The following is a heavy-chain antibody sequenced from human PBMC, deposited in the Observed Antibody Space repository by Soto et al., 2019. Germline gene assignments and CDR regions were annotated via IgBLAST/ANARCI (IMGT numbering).Heavy chain of an antibody. D-gene: IGHD3-3*01. J-gene: IGHJ5*02. CDR1: GGSISSYY. CDR3: ARGCIYFWSGYYNNCFDP. CDR2: IYYSGST. V-gene: IGHV4-59*01. Sequence: SETLSLTCTVSGGSISSYYWSWIRQPPGKGMEWIGYIYYSGSTNYNPSLKSRVTISVDTSKNQFSLKLSSVTAADTAVYYCARGCIYFWSGYYNNCFDPWGQGTLVTVSS.